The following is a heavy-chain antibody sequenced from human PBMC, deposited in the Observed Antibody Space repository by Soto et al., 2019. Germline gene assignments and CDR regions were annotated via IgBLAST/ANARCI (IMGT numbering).Heavy chain of an antibody. J-gene: IGHJ6*03. V-gene: IGHV3-23*01. CDR2: ISGSGGST. Sequence: GGSLRLSCAASGFTFSSYAMSWVRQAPGKGLEWVSAISGSGGSTYYADSVKGRFTISRDNSKNTLYLQMNSLRAEDTAVYYSAKHHTTNYYYYMDVWGKGTTVTVSS. CDR1: GFTFSSYA. CDR3: AKHHTTNYYYYMDV. D-gene: IGHD1-26*01.